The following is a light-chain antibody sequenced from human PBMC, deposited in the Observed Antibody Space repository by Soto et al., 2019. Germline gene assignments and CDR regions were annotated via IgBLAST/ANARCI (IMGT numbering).Light chain of an antibody. CDR1: QSVSSN. CDR3: QQYNNWPRT. J-gene: IGKJ1*01. V-gene: IGKV3-15*01. CDR2: GAS. Sequence: EIVMTQSPATLSVSPGERATLSCRASQSVSSNLAWYQQKPGQAPSLLIYGASTRATGIPARFSGSGSGTEFTLTISSLQSEDFAVYYCQQYNNWPRTFGQGTKVHIK.